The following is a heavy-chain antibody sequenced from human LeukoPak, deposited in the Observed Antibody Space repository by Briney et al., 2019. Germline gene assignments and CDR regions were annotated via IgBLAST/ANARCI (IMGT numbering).Heavy chain of an antibody. CDR2: IYHSGST. CDR1: GYSISSGYY. CDR3: ARPIGGSGSYGPPPMGV. D-gene: IGHD3-10*01. V-gene: IGHV4-38-2*02. Sequence: SETLSLTCTVSGYSISSGYYWGWIRQPPGKGLEWIGSIYHSGSTYYNPSLKSRVTISVDTSKNQFSLKLSSVTAADTAVYYCARPIGGSGSYGPPPMGVWGKGTTVTISS. J-gene: IGHJ6*04.